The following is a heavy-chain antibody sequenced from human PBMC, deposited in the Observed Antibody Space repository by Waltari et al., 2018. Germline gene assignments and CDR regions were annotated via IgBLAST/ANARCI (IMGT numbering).Heavy chain of an antibody. J-gene: IGHJ4*02. Sequence: QVQLVQSGGGVVQPGKSLRLSCAASGFTFSSFGMHWVRQAPGKGLELVAVISYDLTEVYADSVKCRFTISRDNSKNTLYLQINSLRVEDTAVYYCAKPQGTDLYYFESWGQGTLVTVSS. D-gene: IGHD3-3*01. CDR1: GFTFSSFG. CDR3: AKPQGTDLYYFES. CDR2: ISYDLTE. V-gene: IGHV3-30*18.